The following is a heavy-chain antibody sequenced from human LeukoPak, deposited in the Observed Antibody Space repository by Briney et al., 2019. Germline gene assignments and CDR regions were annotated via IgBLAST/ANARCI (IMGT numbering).Heavy chain of an antibody. CDR1: GYTFTSYG. CDR2: ISAYNGNT. J-gene: IGHJ2*01. V-gene: IGHV1-18*01. D-gene: IGHD5-12*01. Sequence: ASVKVSCKASGYTFTSYGISWVRQAPGQGLEWMGWISAYNGNTNYAQKLQGRATMTTDTSTSTAYMELRSLRSDDTAVYYCARAVGWPDGYDNWYFDLWGRGTLVTVSS. CDR3: ARAVGWPDGYDNWYFDL.